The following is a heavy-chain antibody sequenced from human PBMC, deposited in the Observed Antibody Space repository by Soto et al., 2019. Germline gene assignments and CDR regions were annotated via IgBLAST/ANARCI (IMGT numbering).Heavy chain of an antibody. CDR3: ERYSKSSGSDY. V-gene: IGHV4-59*01. CDR2: IYYSGST. CDR1: GGSIRSYY. J-gene: IGHJ4*02. D-gene: IGHD6-19*01. Sequence: PSETLSLTCTVSGGSIRSYYWSWIRQPPGKGLEWIGYIYYSGSTNYNPSLKSRVTISVDTSKNQFSLKLSSVTAADTAVYYCERYSKSSGSDYWGQGTLVTVYS.